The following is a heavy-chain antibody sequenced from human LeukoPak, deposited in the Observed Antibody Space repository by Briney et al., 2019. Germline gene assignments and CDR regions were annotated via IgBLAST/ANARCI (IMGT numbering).Heavy chain of an antibody. D-gene: IGHD1-26*01. J-gene: IGHJ4*02. Sequence: PGGSLRLSCAASGFTFSSYAMSWVRQAPGKGLEWVSTVSGNGGITYYADSMKGRFTISRDNAKNSLYLQMNSLRAEDTALYYCARGPYSGSYPAHFDYWGQGTLVTVSS. V-gene: IGHV3-23*01. CDR1: GFTFSSYA. CDR3: ARGPYSGSYPAHFDY. CDR2: VSGNGGIT.